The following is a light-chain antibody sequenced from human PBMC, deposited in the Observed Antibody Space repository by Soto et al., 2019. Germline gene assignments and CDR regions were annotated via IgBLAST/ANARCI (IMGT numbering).Light chain of an antibody. CDR1: QGIRND. V-gene: IGKV1-6*01. J-gene: IGKJ1*01. CDR3: LRGYTYPPP. CDR2: AAS. Sequence: AIQMTQSPSSLSASVGDRVTITCRASQGIRNDLGWYQQKPGKAPKLLIYAASSLQSGVPSRFSGSGSGTDFALTISSLPHEDFATYYCLRGYTYPPPFGQGNKVEIK.